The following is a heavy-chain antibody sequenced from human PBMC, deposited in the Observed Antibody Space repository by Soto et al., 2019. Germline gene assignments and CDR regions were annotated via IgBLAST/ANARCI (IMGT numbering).Heavy chain of an antibody. J-gene: IGHJ4*02. CDR2: IYHSGST. CDR3: ARASMVRGARYYFDY. D-gene: IGHD3-10*01. Sequence: SETLSLTCAVSGGSISSSNWWSWVRQPPGKGLEWIGEIYHSGSTNYNPSLKSRVTISVDKSKNQFSLKLSSVTAADTAVYYCARASMVRGARYYFDYWGQGXLVTVYS. CDR1: GGSISSSNW. V-gene: IGHV4-4*02.